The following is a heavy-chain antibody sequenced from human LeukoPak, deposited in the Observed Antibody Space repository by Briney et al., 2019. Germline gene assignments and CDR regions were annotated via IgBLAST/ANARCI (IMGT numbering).Heavy chain of an antibody. V-gene: IGHV3-7*03. CDR1: GFTFSSYW. Sequence: PGGSLRLSCAASGFTFSSYWMSWVRQAPGKWLEWVANIKQDGSEKYYVDSVKGRFAISRDNAKNSLYLQMNSLRAEDTAMYYCARPSYDSSGYYGRNEESGEYFDIWGQGTMVTVSS. J-gene: IGHJ3*02. CDR2: IKQDGSEK. D-gene: IGHD3-22*01. CDR3: ARPSYDSSGYYGRNEESGEYFDI.